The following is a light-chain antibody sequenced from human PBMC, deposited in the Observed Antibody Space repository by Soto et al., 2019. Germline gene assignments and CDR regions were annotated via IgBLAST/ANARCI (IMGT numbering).Light chain of an antibody. Sequence: DIQMTQSPSTLSASVGDRVTITCRASQSISSWLAWYQQKPGKAPKLLIYKASSLESGVPSRFSGSGSGTEFTRTISSLQPDDFATYYCQQLNSYPITFGQGTRLEIK. CDR3: QQLNSYPIT. J-gene: IGKJ5*01. V-gene: IGKV1-5*03. CDR1: QSISSW. CDR2: KAS.